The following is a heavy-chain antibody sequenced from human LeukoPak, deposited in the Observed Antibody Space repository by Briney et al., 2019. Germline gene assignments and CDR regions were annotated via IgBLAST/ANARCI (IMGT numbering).Heavy chain of an antibody. CDR2: ISSSASTI. CDR3: AKASDTATRGTDY. V-gene: IGHV3-48*03. CDR1: GFTFSSYE. D-gene: IGHD2-21*02. Sequence: PGGSLRLSCAASGFTFSSYEMNWVRQAPGKGLEWVSYISSSASTIYYADSVKGRFTISRDNAKNSLYLQMNSLRAEDTAVYYCAKASDTATRGTDYWGQGTLVTVSS. J-gene: IGHJ4*02.